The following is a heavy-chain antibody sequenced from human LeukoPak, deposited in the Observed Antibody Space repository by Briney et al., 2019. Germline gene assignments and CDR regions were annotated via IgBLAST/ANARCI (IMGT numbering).Heavy chain of an antibody. V-gene: IGHV3-30*02. CDR1: GFIFSDYG. CDR2: IRYDGSQK. Sequence: GGSPRLSCAASGFIFSDYGMHWVRQAPGKGLEWVAFIRYDGSQKYYANSAKGRFTISRDDSRNTIYLQMNSLRVEDTAVYYCAKIGKLEYSGYDRYYFDYWGQGTLVTVSS. CDR3: AKIGKLEYSGYDRYYFDY. J-gene: IGHJ4*02. D-gene: IGHD5-12*01.